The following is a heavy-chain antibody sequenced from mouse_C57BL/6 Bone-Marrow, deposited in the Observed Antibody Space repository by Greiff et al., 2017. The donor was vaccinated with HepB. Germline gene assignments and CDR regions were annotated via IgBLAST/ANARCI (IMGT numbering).Heavy chain of an antibody. CDR2: ISYDGSN. J-gene: IGHJ3*01. CDR3: ARTLYGYGFAY. CDR1: GYSITSGYY. V-gene: IGHV3-6*01. Sequence: ESGPGLVKPSQSLSLTCSVTGYSITSGYYWNWIRQFPGNKLEWMGYISYDGSNNYNPSLKNRISITRDTSKNQFFLKLNSVTTEDTATYYCARTLYGYGFAYWGQGTLVTVSA. D-gene: IGHD2-2*01.